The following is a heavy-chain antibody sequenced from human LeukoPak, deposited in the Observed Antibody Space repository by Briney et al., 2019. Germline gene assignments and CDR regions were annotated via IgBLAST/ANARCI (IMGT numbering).Heavy chain of an antibody. J-gene: IGHJ3*02. V-gene: IGHV3-23*01. CDR3: ARGIAAAGTLAFDI. D-gene: IGHD6-13*01. CDR2: ISGSGGST. Sequence: PGGSLRLSCAASGFTFSSYAMSWVRQAPGKGLEWVSAISGSGGSTYYADSVKGRFTNSRDNSKNTLYLQMNSLRAEDTAVYYCARGIAAAGTLAFDIWGQGTMVTVSS. CDR1: GFTFSSYA.